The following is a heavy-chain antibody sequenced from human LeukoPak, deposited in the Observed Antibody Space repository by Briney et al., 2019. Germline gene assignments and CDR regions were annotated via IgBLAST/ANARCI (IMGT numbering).Heavy chain of an antibody. CDR3: ELFVVVVPAANYRRGVVDNTADY. CDR1: GGSFSGYY. Sequence: SETLSLTCAVYGGSFSGYYWSWIRQPPGKGLEWIGEINHSGSTNYNPSLKSRVTISVDTSKNQFSLKLSSVTAADTAVYYCELFVVVVPAANYRRGVVDNTADYWGQGTLVAVSS. V-gene: IGHV4-34*01. J-gene: IGHJ4*02. D-gene: IGHD2-2*01. CDR2: INHSGST.